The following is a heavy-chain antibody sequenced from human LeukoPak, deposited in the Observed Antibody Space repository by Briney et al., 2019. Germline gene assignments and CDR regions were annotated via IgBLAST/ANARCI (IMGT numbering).Heavy chain of an antibody. V-gene: IGHV4-4*07. CDR2: IYTSGST. CDR3: ATGSGYYRGAEYFEY. J-gene: IGHJ1*01. D-gene: IGHD3-22*01. Sequence: SETLSLTCTVSGGSISSYYWSWIRQPAGKGLEWIGRIYTSGSTDYNPSLKSRLTLSADTSKNQFYLTLSSVTAADTAVYYCATGSGYYRGAEYFEYWGQGILVTVSS. CDR1: GGSISSYY.